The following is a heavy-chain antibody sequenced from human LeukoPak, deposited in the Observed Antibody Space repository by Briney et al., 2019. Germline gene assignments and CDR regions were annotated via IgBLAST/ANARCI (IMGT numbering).Heavy chain of an antibody. CDR3: ARWVEMATPGDAFDI. Sequence: SSETLSLTCTVSGGSISSGGYYWSWIRQHPGKGLEWIGYIYYSGSTYYNPSLKSRVTISVDTSKNQFSLKLSSVTAADTAVYYCARWVEMATPGDAFDIWGQGTMVTVSS. J-gene: IGHJ3*02. V-gene: IGHV4-31*03. CDR1: GGSISSGGYY. D-gene: IGHD5-24*01. CDR2: IYYSGST.